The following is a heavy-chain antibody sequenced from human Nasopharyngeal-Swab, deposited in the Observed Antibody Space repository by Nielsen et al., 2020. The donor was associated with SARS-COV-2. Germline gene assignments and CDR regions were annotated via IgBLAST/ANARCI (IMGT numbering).Heavy chain of an antibody. J-gene: IGHJ4*02. CDR3: ARSYSSGWGFFDY. CDR1: GGSFSGYY. V-gene: IGHV4-34*01. Sequence: SETLSLTCAVYGGSFSGYYWSWIRQPPGKGLEWIGEINHSGSPNYNPSLKSRVTISVDTSKNPFSLKLSSVTAADTAVYYCARSYSSGWGFFDYWGQGTLVTVSS. CDR2: INHSGSP. D-gene: IGHD6-19*01.